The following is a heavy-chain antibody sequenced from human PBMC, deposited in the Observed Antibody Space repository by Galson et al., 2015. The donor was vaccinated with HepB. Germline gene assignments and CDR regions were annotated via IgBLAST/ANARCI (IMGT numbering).Heavy chain of an antibody. CDR3: ASSDCSSTSCRNWFDP. CDR1: GGTFSSYA. J-gene: IGHJ5*02. CDR2: IIPIFGTA. Sequence: SVKVSCKASGGTFSSYAISWVRQAPGQGLEWMGGIIPIFGTANYAQKFQGRVTITADESTSTAYMELSSLRSEDTAVYYCASSDCSSTSCRNWFDPWGQGTLVTVSP. D-gene: IGHD2-2*01. V-gene: IGHV1-69*13.